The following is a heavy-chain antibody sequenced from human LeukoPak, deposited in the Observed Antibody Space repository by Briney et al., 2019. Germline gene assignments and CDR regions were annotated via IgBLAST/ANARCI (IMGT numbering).Heavy chain of an antibody. CDR3: ARVQQLWSLDY. CDR1: GGSISSYY. V-gene: IGHV4-59*01. CDR2: IYYSGST. J-gene: IGHJ4*02. D-gene: IGHD5-18*01. Sequence: SETLSLTCIVSGGSISSYYWSWIRQPPGKGLEWIGYIYYSGSTNYNPSLKSRVTISVDTSKNQFSLKLSSVTAADTAVYYCARVQQLWSLDYWGQGTLVTVSS.